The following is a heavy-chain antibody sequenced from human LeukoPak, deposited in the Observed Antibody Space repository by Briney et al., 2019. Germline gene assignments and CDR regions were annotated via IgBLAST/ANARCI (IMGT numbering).Heavy chain of an antibody. V-gene: IGHV3-30*03. CDR2: ISYDGSNK. Sequence: GGSLRLSCAASGLTFSSYWMSWVRQAPGKGLEWVAVISYDGSNKYYADSVKGRFTISRDNSKNTLYLQMNSLRAEDTAVYYCARTGTRGAIRGYYMDVWGKGTTVTISS. CDR1: GLTFSSYW. CDR3: ARTGTRGAIRGYYMDV. D-gene: IGHD3-10*01. J-gene: IGHJ6*03.